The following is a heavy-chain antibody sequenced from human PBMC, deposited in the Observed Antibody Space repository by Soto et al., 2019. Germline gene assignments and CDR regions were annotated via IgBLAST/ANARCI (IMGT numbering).Heavy chain of an antibody. V-gene: IGHV3-21*01. CDR1: GFTFSSYS. CDR3: ARELPGYYYDIGGNY. Sequence: PGGSLRLSCAASGFTFSSYSMNWVRQAPGKGLEWVSSISSSSSYIYYADSVKGRFTISRDNAKNSLYLQMNSLRAEDTAVYYCARELPGYYYDIGGNYWGQGPWSPSPQ. CDR2: ISSSSSYI. J-gene: IGHJ4*02. D-gene: IGHD3-22*01.